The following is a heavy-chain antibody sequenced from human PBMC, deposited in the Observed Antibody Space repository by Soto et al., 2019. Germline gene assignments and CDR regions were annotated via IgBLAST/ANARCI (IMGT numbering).Heavy chain of an antibody. CDR2: IIPIFGTA. V-gene: IGHV1-69*12. CDR3: AKNPENYYYGMDV. J-gene: IGHJ6*02. CDR1: GGTFSSYA. Sequence: QVQLVQSGAEVKKPGSSVKVSCKASGGTFSSYAISWVRQAPGQGLEWMGGIIPIFGTANYAKKFQGRVTITADESTSTAYMALSSLRSEGTAVYYCAKNPENYYYGMDVWGQGTTVTVSS.